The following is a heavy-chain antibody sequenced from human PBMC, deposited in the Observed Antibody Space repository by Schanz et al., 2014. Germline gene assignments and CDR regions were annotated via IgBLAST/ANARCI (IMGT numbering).Heavy chain of an antibody. CDR2: INHSGST. Sequence: QVHLQQWGAGLLKPSETLSLTCAVYGGSFSGYYWSWIRQPPEKGLEWIGEINHSGSTNYNPSLKRRVPISVDTSKNQFSLTLSFVPAADTAVYYCARWDQLLQGRDAFDIWGQGTLVTVSP. CDR3: ARWDQLLQGRDAFDI. V-gene: IGHV4-34*01. D-gene: IGHD2-2*01. CDR1: GGSFSGYY. J-gene: IGHJ3*02.